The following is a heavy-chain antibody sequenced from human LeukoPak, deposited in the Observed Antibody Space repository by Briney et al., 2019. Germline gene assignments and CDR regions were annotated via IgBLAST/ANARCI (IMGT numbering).Heavy chain of an antibody. J-gene: IGHJ5*02. CDR2: IDHSGNT. D-gene: IGHD2-2*01. CDR1: GGSISSSHW. CDR3: ARVHKYCSGTSCYRFDP. Sequence: PSGTLSLTCGVSGGSISSSHWWSWVRQPPGKGLEWIGEIDHSGNTKYKPSLMSRVTILVDKSKNQFSLKLSSLTAADTGVYYCARVHKYCSGTSCYRFDPWGQGTLVTVSS. V-gene: IGHV4-4*02.